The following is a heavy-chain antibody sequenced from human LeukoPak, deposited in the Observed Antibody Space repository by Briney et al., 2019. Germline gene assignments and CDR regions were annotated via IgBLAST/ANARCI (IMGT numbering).Heavy chain of an antibody. J-gene: IGHJ5*02. CDR3: ARSGDGNWFDP. D-gene: IGHD4-17*01. CDR2: ISGYNGDT. V-gene: IGHV1-18*01. Sequence: GDSMNVSSKTSGYSFNTFGVGWVRQAPGQGLKWMGWISGYNGDTNFAEKLQGRVTMTTDTSTSTAYMELRSLRSDDTAVYYCARSGDGNWFDPWGQGTLLTVSS. CDR1: GYSFNTFG.